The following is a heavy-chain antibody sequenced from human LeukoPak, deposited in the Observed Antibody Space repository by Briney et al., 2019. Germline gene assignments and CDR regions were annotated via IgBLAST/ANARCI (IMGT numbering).Heavy chain of an antibody. Sequence: PGGSLRLSCAASGFTFSYYDLSWVRQAPAKGLEWVSGITSSGGNTYYTDSVKGRFTISRDNSENTLYLQMNSLRAEDTAVYYCAKVSWTTAARDYWGQGTLVTVSS. CDR1: GFTFSYYD. CDR2: ITSSGGNT. D-gene: IGHD1-1*01. J-gene: IGHJ4*02. V-gene: IGHV3-23*01. CDR3: AKVSWTTAARDY.